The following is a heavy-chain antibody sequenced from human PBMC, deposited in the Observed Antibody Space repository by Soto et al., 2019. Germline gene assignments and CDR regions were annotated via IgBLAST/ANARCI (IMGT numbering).Heavy chain of an antibody. V-gene: IGHV3-64*01. J-gene: IGHJ6*02. D-gene: IGHD2-15*01. CDR2: ISNDGVHT. CDR1: GFTFTTYT. CDR3: SRFPTPAYSGMYS. Sequence: PGGSLRLSCVASGFTFTTYTLHWVRQAPGKGLEYLSAISNDGVHTYYASSMEDRFTISRDNSKNTLYLQMNSLRAEVTAVYYCSRFPTPAYSGMYSWGQGTTLTISS.